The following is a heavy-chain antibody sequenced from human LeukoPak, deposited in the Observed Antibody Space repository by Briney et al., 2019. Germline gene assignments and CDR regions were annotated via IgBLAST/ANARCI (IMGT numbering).Heavy chain of an antibody. CDR3: ARSPGGDLVYDY. J-gene: IGHJ4*02. D-gene: IGHD2-21*02. CDR2: IWYDGSNK. CDR1: GFTFSGYS. V-gene: IGHV3-33*08. Sequence: GGSLRLSCTASGFTFSGYSMNWVRQAPGKGLEWVAVIWYDGSNKYYADSVKGRFTISRDNSKNTLYLQMNSLRAEDTAVYYCARSPGGDLVYDYWGQGTLVTVSS.